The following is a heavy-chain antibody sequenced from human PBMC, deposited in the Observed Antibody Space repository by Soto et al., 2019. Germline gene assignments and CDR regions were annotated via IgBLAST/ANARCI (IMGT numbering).Heavy chain of an antibody. J-gene: IGHJ6*02. Sequence: QVQLVQSGAEVKKPGASVKVSCKASGYTFTGYYMHWVRQAPGQGLEWMGWINPNSGGTNYAQKLRGWVTMTRDTSISTAYLERSRLRSDDTAVYYCARSVAGRGVYYYYGMDVWGQGTTVTVSS. D-gene: IGHD6-19*01. CDR1: GYTFTGYY. CDR3: ARSVAGRGVYYYYGMDV. V-gene: IGHV1-2*04. CDR2: INPNSGGT.